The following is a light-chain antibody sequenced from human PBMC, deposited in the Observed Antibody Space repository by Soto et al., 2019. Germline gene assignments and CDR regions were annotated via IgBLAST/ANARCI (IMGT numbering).Light chain of an antibody. J-gene: IGKJ2*01. CDR1: QSIGYW. CDR3: QQYNSYFYT. CDR2: KAS. V-gene: IGKV1-5*03. Sequence: DIQMTQSPSTLSASVGDRVTLICRASQSIGYWLAWYQQKPGKAPKVLIHKASSVASGVPSRFSGSGSGTHFTLTISSLQPDYFATYYCQQYNSYFYTFGQGTKLEI.